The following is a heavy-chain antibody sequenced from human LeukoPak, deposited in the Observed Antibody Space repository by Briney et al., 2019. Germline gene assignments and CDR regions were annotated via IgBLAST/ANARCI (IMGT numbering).Heavy chain of an antibody. J-gene: IGHJ6*03. CDR3: AGGKWRVPPAISYYYYYYMDV. CDR1: GGSINTHY. D-gene: IGHD2-2*01. Sequence: PSETLSLTCTVSGGSINTHYYSWLRQPPGKGLEWIGYIFYTGSTKYSPSLKSRVAMSIDRSRSHFSLRLKSLTAADTARYYCAGGKWRVPPAISYYYYYYMDVWGTGTTVTVSS. V-gene: IGHV4-59*11. CDR2: IFYTGST.